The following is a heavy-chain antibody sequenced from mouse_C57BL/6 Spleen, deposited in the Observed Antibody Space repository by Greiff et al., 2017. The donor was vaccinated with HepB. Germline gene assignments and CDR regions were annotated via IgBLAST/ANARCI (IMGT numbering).Heavy chain of an antibody. CDR3: AKSPFDYAFAY. Sequence: VHLVESGPGLVQPSQSLSITCTVSGFSLTSYGVHWVRQPPGKGLEWLGVIWSGGSTDYNAAFIARLSISKDNAKSQVFFKMNSLQADDTAIYYCAKSPFDYAFAYWGQGTLVTVSA. CDR1: GFSLTSYG. D-gene: IGHD2-4*01. J-gene: IGHJ3*01. V-gene: IGHV2-4*01. CDR2: IWSGGST.